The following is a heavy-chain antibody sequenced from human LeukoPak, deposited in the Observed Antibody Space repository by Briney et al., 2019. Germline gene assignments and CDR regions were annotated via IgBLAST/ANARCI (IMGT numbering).Heavy chain of an antibody. CDR1: GFTFSSYA. Sequence: PGGSRRLACAASGFTFSSYAMHWVRQAPGKGLEWVAVISYDGSNKYYADSVKGRFTISRDNSKNTLYLQMNSLRAEDTAVYYCARDRGGYYYDSSGYPRDSVYGMDVWGQGTTVTFSS. D-gene: IGHD3-22*01. CDR3: ARDRGGYYYDSSGYPRDSVYGMDV. V-gene: IGHV3-30-3*01. CDR2: ISYDGSNK. J-gene: IGHJ6*02.